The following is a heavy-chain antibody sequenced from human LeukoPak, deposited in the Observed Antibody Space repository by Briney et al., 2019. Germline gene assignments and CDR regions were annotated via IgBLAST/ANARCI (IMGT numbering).Heavy chain of an antibody. J-gene: IGHJ2*01. CDR2: VNHLGGT. V-gene: IGHV4-34*01. CDR1: GGSFSGYY. D-gene: IGHD2-15*01. Sequence: SETLSLTCAVYGGSFSGYYWNWISQPPGEGLEWIGEVNHLGGTNYNPSLKSRLTISADTSKNQFSLKLNSVTAADTAVYYCARHHFIFVGVGYWYFDLWGRGTLVTVSS. CDR3: ARHHFIFVGVGYWYFDL.